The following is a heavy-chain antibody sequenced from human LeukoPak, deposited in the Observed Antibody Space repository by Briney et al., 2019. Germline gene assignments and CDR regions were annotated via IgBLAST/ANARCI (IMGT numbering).Heavy chain of an antibody. CDR1: GFTFSSYS. J-gene: IGHJ3*02. Sequence: PGGSLRLACAASGFTFSSYSMNWVRQAPGKGLEWVSSISSSSSYIYYADSVKGRFTISRDNAKNSLYLQMNSLRAEDTAVYYCARVALGDAFDIWGQGTMVTVSS. D-gene: IGHD6-13*01. CDR3: ARVALGDAFDI. CDR2: ISSSSSYI. V-gene: IGHV3-21*01.